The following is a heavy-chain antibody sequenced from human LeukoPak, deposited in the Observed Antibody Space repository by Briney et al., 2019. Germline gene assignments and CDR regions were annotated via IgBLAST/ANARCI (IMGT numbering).Heavy chain of an antibody. V-gene: IGHV4-61*02. CDR1: GGSISSGSYY. D-gene: IGHD3-3*01. Sequence: PSQTLSLTCTVSGGSISSGSYYWSWIRQPAGKGLEWIGRIYTSGSTNYNPSLKSRVTISVDTSKNQFSLKLSSVTAADTAVYYCARGRTGFLEWLLSEGPFDYWGQGTLVTVSS. CDR3: ARGRTGFLEWLLSEGPFDY. CDR2: IYTSGST. J-gene: IGHJ4*02.